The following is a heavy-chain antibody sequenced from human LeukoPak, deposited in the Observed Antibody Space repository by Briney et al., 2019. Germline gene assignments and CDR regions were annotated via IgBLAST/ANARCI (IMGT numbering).Heavy chain of an antibody. CDR3: AKDWFATTDY. V-gene: IGHV3-74*01. CDR1: GFPFSVSW. CDR2: ITTDETT. Sequence: GGSLRLSCAVSGFPFSVSWMHWFRQVPGKGLMWVSRITTDETTTYADSVGGRFSISRDNAKNTVYLQMNSLRVEDTAVYYCAKDWFATTDYWGQGILVTVSS. J-gene: IGHJ4*02. D-gene: IGHD1/OR15-1a*01.